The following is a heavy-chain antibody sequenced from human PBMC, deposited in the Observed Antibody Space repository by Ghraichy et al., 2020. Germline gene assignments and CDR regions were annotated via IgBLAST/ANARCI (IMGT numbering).Heavy chain of an antibody. Sequence: SETLSLTCAVYGGSFSGYYWSWIRQPPGKGLEWIGEINHSGSTNYNPSLKSRVTISVDTSKNQFSLKLSSVTAADTAVYYCARGKHSSGYLNYFDYWGQGTLVTVSS. D-gene: IGHD3-22*01. CDR1: GGSFSGYY. V-gene: IGHV4-34*01. CDR2: INHSGST. CDR3: ARGKHSSGYLNYFDY. J-gene: IGHJ4*02.